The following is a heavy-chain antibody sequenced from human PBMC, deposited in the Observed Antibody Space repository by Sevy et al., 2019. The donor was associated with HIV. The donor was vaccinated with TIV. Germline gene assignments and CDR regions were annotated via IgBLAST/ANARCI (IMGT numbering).Heavy chain of an antibody. Sequence: GGSLRLSCAASGFTVSSNYMSWVRQAPGKGLEWVSVIYSGGSTYYADSVKGRFTISRDNSKNTLYLQMNSLRAEGTAVYYCAGGGRAFWSGYALTNWGQGTLVTVSS. V-gene: IGHV3-53*01. CDR2: IYSGGST. CDR3: AGGGRAFWSGYALTN. CDR1: GFTVSSNY. J-gene: IGHJ4*02. D-gene: IGHD3-3*01.